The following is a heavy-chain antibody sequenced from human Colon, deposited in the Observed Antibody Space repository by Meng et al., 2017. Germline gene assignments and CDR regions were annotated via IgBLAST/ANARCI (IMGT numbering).Heavy chain of an antibody. D-gene: IGHD6-19*01. V-gene: IGHV4-4*02. CDR1: GGSISSYNW. CDR3: ARHGGWHFDY. Sequence: QLQLEEPGPGLVEPSGTLSLTCAVSGGSISSYNWWSWVRQPPGKGLEWIGQIDLGGTPYYNPSLESRVIMSLDKSKNQLSLRLTSVAAADTAVYYCARHGGWHFDYWGQGALVPSPQ. J-gene: IGHJ4*02. CDR2: IDLGGTP.